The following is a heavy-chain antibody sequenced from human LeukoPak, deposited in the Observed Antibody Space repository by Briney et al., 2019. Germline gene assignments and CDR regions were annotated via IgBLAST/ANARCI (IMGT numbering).Heavy chain of an antibody. CDR3: ARPFGSGTYYQFDL. V-gene: IGHV3-7*04. J-gene: IGHJ4*02. D-gene: IGHD3-10*01. CDR1: GFALSSYW. CDR2: IKVDGRDK. Sequence: PGGSLRLSCAASGFALSSYWMSWVRQAPGKGLEWVANIKVDGRDKYYLDSLKGGFTVSRDNAKNSLYLQVNSLRADDTAVYYCARPFGSGTYYQFDLWGQGTLVTVSS.